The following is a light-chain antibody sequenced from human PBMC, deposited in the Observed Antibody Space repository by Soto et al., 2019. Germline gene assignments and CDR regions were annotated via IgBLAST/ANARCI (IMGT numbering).Light chain of an antibody. CDR2: GAS. J-gene: IGKJ3*01. V-gene: IGKV3-15*01. Sequence: VMTQSQATLSLSQGERATLSCIACHFVSSNLAWYQQKPGQAPRFLIYGASTRATGIPDRFSASGSGTDFTLTISSLQPEDFAAYYCQHYGSSPLTFGPGTKVDI. CDR1: HFVSSN. CDR3: QHYGSSPLT.